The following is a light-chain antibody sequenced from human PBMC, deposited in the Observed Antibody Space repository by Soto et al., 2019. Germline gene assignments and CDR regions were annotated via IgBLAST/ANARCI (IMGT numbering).Light chain of an antibody. CDR1: ESVSDNY. CDR2: GAS. J-gene: IGKJ4*01. V-gene: IGKV3-20*01. Sequence: EIVLTQSPCTLSFSPLERSTLSCRASESVSDNYLAWYQQRSGQAPRLVIYGASSRASAVPDRFSGSGSGADFTLTISRLEPEDFAVYYCQQYGSSPLTFGGGTKVDIK. CDR3: QQYGSSPLT.